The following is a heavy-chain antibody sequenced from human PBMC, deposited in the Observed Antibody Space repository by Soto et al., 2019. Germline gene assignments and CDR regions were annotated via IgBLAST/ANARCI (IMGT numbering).Heavy chain of an antibody. D-gene: IGHD6-19*01. V-gene: IGHV1-18*01. CDR2: IIAYNGNT. CDR1: CYTFTSYG. Sequence: ASVKVSCKDSCYTFTSYGISLLRHSPGQGLECMVWIIAYNGNTNYAQKLQGRVTMTTDTSTSTAYMELRSLRSDDTAVYYCARDRGSGWYYFDYWGQGTLVTVSS. J-gene: IGHJ4*02. CDR3: ARDRGSGWYYFDY.